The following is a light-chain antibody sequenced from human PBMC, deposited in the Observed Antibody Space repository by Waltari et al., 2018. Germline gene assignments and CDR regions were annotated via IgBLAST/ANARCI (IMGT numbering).Light chain of an antibody. Sequence: QSALTQPASVSGSPGQSITIPCTGTNSDVGAYQYVSWYQQNPGKAPKLIIFDVSRRPSGFPYRFSGSKSGSTASLTISGLQAGDEADYYCSSYTTSATWVFGGGTRVAVL. CDR1: NSDVGAYQY. V-gene: IGLV2-14*03. J-gene: IGLJ3*02. CDR3: SSYTTSATWV. CDR2: DVS.